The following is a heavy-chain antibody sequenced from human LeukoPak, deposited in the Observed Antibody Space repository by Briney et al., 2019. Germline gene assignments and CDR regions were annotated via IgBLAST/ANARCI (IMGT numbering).Heavy chain of an antibody. CDR2: ISTGGTM. CDR1: GFTVSSNY. V-gene: IGHV3-69-1*02. J-gene: IGHJ6*03. CDR3: ARERKYYYMDV. Sequence: GGSLRLSCAASGFTVSSNYMSWVRQAPGKGLEWVSSISTGGTMSYADSVKGRFTISRDNAKNSMFLQMDSLRAEDTAIYYCARERKYYYMDVWGKGTTVTVSS.